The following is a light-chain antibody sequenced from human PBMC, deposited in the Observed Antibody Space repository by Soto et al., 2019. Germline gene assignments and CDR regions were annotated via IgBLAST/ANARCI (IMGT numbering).Light chain of an antibody. Sequence: QSALNQPPSASGSPGQSVTISCTGTSSDVGGYNYVSWYQQHPGKAPKLMIYEVSKRPSGVPDRFSGSNSGNTASLTVSGLQAEDEADYYCSSYAGSKTLFGGGTKLTVL. J-gene: IGLJ2*01. CDR1: SSDVGGYNY. V-gene: IGLV2-8*01. CDR3: SSYAGSKTL. CDR2: EVS.